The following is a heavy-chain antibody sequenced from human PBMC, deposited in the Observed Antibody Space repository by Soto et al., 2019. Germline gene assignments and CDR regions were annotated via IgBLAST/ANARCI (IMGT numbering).Heavy chain of an antibody. CDR2: ISYDGSDK. V-gene: IGHV3-30*18. Sequence: QEQLVESGGGVVLPGRSLRLSCAASGCTFNTFGMHWVRQAPGKGLEWVAVISYDGSDKYYSDSVRGRFTISRDNSMNTLYLQMNSLRTEDTAVYYCANSPNFYCSSYHCYKYYFAYWGQGTLVTVSS. J-gene: IGHJ4*02. CDR1: GCTFNTFG. D-gene: IGHD2-2*01. CDR3: ANSPNFYCSSYHCYKYYFAY.